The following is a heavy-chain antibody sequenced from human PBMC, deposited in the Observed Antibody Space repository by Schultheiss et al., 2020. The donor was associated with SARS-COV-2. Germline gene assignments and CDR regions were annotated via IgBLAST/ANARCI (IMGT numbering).Heavy chain of an antibody. V-gene: IGHV3-23*01. Sequence: GGSLRLSCAASGFTFSSYEMNWVRQAPGMGLEWVSGISGDGVSTYHADSVQGRFTISRDNAKNSLYLQMNSLRAEDTAVYFCATDRVGPTTDFDHWGQGTLVTVSS. CDR1: GFTFSSYE. CDR3: ATDRVGPTTDFDH. CDR2: ISGDGVST. D-gene: IGHD1-26*01. J-gene: IGHJ4*02.